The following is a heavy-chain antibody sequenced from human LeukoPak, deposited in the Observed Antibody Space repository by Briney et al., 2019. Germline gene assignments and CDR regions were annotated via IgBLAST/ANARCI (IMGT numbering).Heavy chain of an antibody. D-gene: IGHD3-10*01. CDR2: ISAYNGNT. V-gene: IGHV1-18*01. Sequence: APVKVSCKAFGYTFTSYGISWVRQAPGQGLEWMGWISAYNGNTNYAQKLQGRVTMTTDTSTSTAYMELRSLRSDDTAVYYCARPLLLWYGEDVMGPTAGFDPWGQGTLVTVSS. CDR3: ARPLLLWYGEDVMGPTAGFDP. CDR1: GYTFTSYG. J-gene: IGHJ5*02.